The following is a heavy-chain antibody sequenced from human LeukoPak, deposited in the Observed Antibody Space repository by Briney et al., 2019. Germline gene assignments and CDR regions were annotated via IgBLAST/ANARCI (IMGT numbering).Heavy chain of an antibody. Sequence: GGSLRLSCAPSIYTLNEARMSCVRQAPEKGGEWVGRIKGKTNGGTTDYAAGVMGRFTVSRDDSKNTLYLQMNNLRADDTAVYYCFTLRGIDYWGQGALVTVSS. J-gene: IGHJ4*02. CDR3: FTLRGIDY. V-gene: IGHV3-15*01. D-gene: IGHD3-16*01. CDR2: IKGKTNGGTT. CDR1: IYTLNEAR.